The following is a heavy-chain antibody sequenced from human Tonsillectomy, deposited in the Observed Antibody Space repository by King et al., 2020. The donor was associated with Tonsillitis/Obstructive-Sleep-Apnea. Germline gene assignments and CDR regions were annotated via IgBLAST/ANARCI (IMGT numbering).Heavy chain of an antibody. CDR3: AKSHVVTPSDYYYYYYMDV. D-gene: IGHD4-23*01. V-gene: IGHV3-23*04. J-gene: IGHJ6*03. CDR1: GFSFSSYA. Sequence: VQLVESGGGLVQPGGSLRLSCAASGFSFSSYALSWVRQAPGKGLEWVSSLSGNGVRTYYADSVEGRFTISRANSKITLYLQMNSLRADDTAVYYCAKSHVVTPSDYYYYYYMDVWGKGTTVTVSS. CDR2: LSGNGVRT.